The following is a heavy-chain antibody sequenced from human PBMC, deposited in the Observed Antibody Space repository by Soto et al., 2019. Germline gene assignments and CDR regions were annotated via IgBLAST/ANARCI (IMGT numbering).Heavy chain of an antibody. J-gene: IGHJ4*02. CDR2: IYYSGAT. D-gene: IGHD5-12*01. Sequence: PSETLSLTCLVSGGSIISSTYYWGWIRQPPGKGLEWIGSIYYSGATYYNPSLRSRITISMDRSKNHFSLKLTSVTAADTAIYYCAPVGIGTTTVDYWGQGTLVTVAS. V-gene: IGHV4-39*02. CDR3: APVGIGTTTVDY. CDR1: GGSIISSTYY.